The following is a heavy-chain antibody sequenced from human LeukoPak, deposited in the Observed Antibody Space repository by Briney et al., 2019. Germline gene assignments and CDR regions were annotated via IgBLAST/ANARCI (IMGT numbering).Heavy chain of an antibody. CDR3: ARHGSVRSPLGP. J-gene: IGHJ5*02. D-gene: IGHD3-10*01. V-gene: IGHV4-4*09. CDR2: IYASGST. CDR1: GGPISSYY. Sequence: PSETLSLTCSVSGGPISSYYWSWIRQPPGKVLEWIGYIYASGSTNYNPSLKSRVTISVDTSNNPFSLNLTSVTAADTAVYYCARHGSVRSPLGPWGQGTLVTVSS.